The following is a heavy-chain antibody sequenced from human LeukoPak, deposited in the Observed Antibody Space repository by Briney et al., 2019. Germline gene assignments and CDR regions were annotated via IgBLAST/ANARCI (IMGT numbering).Heavy chain of an antibody. D-gene: IGHD1-26*01. J-gene: IGHJ6*02. CDR2: ISYEGSNK. CDR1: GFTFSSYG. Sequence: GRSLRLSWAASGFTFSSYGMHWVRQAPGKGREWVAGISYEGSNKYYADSVKDRCTIWRDNSKNPLYLQMTRLRAEDTAVYYCAKEGGKTSYYYSYYGMDVWGQGTTVTVSS. V-gene: IGHV3-30*18. CDR3: AKEGGKTSYYYSYYGMDV.